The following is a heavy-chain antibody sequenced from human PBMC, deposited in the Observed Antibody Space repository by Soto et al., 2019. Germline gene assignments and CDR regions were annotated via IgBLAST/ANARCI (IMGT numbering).Heavy chain of an antibody. Sequence: GVSLRLSCAASGFTFSSYGMHWVRQAPGKGLEWVAVIWYDGNNKYYADSVKGRFTISRDNSKNTLYVQMTSLRAEDTAIYYCARGLHSLFDYWGQGTLVTVSS. CDR3: ARGLHSLFDY. CDR2: IWYDGNNK. J-gene: IGHJ4*02. D-gene: IGHD2-21*01. V-gene: IGHV3-33*01. CDR1: GFTFSSYG.